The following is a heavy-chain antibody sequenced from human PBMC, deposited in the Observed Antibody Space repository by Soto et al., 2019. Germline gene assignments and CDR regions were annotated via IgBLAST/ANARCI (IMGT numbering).Heavy chain of an antibody. V-gene: IGHV3-23*01. CDR1: TFTLSSSA. D-gene: IGHD6-19*01. J-gene: IGHJ5*02. CDR3: AKCSVGTVRSSGWCNWLDP. CDR2: IRGDGGGT. Sequence: EVQLSESGGSLVQPGGSLRLSCAASTFTLSSSAMSWVRQAPGKGLEWVSSIRGDGGGTLYAVSVKGRFTISRDLSKKTRFLQMNSLRAEDTAIYYCAKCSVGTVRSSGWCNWLDPWGQGTLVTVSS.